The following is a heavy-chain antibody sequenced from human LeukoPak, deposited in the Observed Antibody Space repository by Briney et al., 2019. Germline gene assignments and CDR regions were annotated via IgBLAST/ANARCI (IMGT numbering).Heavy chain of an antibody. CDR3: ARVLWETKWEPLFDY. CDR1: GYTFTIYY. D-gene: IGHD1-26*01. V-gene: IGHV1-46*01. Sequence: VASVNVSCKASGYTFTIYYMHWVRQAPGQGLEWMGIINPSGGSTSYAQKFQGRVTMTRDTSTSTVYMELSSLRSEDTAVYYCARVLWETKWEPLFDYWGQGTLVTVSS. CDR2: INPSGGST. J-gene: IGHJ4*02.